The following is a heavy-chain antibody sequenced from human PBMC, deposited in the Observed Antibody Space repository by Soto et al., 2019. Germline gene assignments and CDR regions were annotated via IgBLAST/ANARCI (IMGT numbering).Heavy chain of an antibody. D-gene: IGHD6-19*01. CDR3: ARVVGGIPVAGSWDWFDP. CDR2: ISTYNGNT. CDR1: GYTFTSYA. J-gene: IGHJ5*02. Sequence: QVQLVQSGTEVKKPGASVKVSCKASGYTFTSYALSWVRHAPGQGLEWMGWISTYNGNTNYAQNLQGRVTMTTDISTNTAYMELRRIRSEDTAVHYCARVVGGIPVAGSWDWFDPWGQGTLVTVSS. V-gene: IGHV1-18*04.